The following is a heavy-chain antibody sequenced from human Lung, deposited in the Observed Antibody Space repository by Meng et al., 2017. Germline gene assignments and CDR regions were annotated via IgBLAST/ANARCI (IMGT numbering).Heavy chain of an antibody. Sequence: QGQLKDGGAGLVKPSRTLSLTCCVSGGSSNDYNWSWVRPPPGKGLEWIGEINHRGSTNYNPYLESRATISVDTSQNNLSLKLSSVTAADSAVYYCARGPTTMAQDFDYWGQGTLVTVSS. V-gene: IGHV4-34*01. CDR2: INHRGST. D-gene: IGHD4-11*01. CDR1: GGSSNDYN. CDR3: ARGPTTMAQDFDY. J-gene: IGHJ4*02.